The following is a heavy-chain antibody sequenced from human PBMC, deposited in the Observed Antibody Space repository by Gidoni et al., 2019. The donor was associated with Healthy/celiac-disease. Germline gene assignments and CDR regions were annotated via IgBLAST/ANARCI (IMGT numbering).Heavy chain of an antibody. D-gene: IGHD2-8*02. Sequence: QLQLQESGPGLVKPSETLSLTCTVSGGTISSSSYYWCWIRQPPGKGLEWIGSIYYSGSTYYNPSLKSRVTISVDTSKNQFSLKLSSVTAADTAVYYCATGYCTGGVCPTDYGMDVWGQGTTVTVSS. CDR3: ATGYCTGGVCPTDYGMDV. V-gene: IGHV4-39*01. CDR1: GGTISSSSYY. CDR2: IYYSGST. J-gene: IGHJ6*02.